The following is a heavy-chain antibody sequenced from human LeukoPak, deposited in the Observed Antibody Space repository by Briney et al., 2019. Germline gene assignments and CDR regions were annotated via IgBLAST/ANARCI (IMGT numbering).Heavy chain of an antibody. V-gene: IGHV3-15*01. D-gene: IGHD1-26*01. CDR2: IKSKTDGGTT. CDR3: TTSPRIVGPTTGSFDY. Sequence: GGSLRLSCAASGFTFNNAWMSWVRQAPGKGLEWVGRIKSKTDGGTTDYAAPVKCRFTISRDDSKNTLYLQMNSLKTEDTAVYYCTTSPRIVGPTTGSFDYWGQGTLVTVPS. J-gene: IGHJ4*02. CDR1: GFTFNNAW.